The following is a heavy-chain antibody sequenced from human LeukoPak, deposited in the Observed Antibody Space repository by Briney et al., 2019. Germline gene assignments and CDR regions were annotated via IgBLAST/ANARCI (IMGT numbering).Heavy chain of an antibody. CDR1: GFTFSSYG. J-gene: IGHJ6*02. Sequence: GGSLRLSCAASGFTFSSYGMHWVRQAPGKGLEWVAVISYDGSNKYYADSVKGRFTISRDNSKNTLYLQMNSLRAEDTAVYYCAKDSSDYVWGSYRQYYYYYYGMDDWGRGTTVTVS. CDR3: AKDSSDYVWGSYRQYYYYYYGMDD. V-gene: IGHV3-30*18. CDR2: ISYDGSNK. D-gene: IGHD3-16*02.